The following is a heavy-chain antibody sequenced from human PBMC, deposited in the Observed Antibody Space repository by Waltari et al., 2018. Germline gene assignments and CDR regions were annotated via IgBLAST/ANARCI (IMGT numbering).Heavy chain of an antibody. J-gene: IGHJ4*02. Sequence: QVQLQESGPGLVKPSETLSLTCTVSGGSISSYYWSWIRQPPGKVLELIGYIYYSGSTNYNPSLKSRVTISVDTSKNQFSLKLSSVTAADTAVYYCARGEQLVTGFIWGQGTLVTVSS. D-gene: IGHD6-6*01. CDR1: GGSISSYY. CDR2: IYYSGST. CDR3: ARGEQLVTGFI. V-gene: IGHV4-59*01.